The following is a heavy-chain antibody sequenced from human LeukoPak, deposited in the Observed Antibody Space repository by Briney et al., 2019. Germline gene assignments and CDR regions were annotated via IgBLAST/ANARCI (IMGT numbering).Heavy chain of an antibody. Sequence: GGSLRLSCAASGFTFSSSAMSWGRQAPGKGLEWVAMVKQGGSEKYYVDSVRGRFTVSRDDAKNSLYLQMNSLRAEDTAVYYCASLDTALLNSAYWGQGTLVTVSS. V-gene: IGHV3-7*01. CDR3: ASLDTALLNSAY. CDR2: VKQGGSEK. CDR1: GFTFSSSA. J-gene: IGHJ4*02. D-gene: IGHD5-18*01.